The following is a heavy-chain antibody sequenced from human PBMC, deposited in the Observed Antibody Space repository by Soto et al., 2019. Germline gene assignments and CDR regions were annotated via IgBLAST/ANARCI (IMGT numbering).Heavy chain of an antibody. CDR1: GFSFRSDW. V-gene: IGHV3-7*04. Sequence: EEQLVESGGGLVQPGGSLRLSCAVSGFSFRSDWMNWVRQAPGKGLEWVAHTNQDGSEKYYVDSVKGRFTIFRDNAKKSLYLQMNSLRAEEAAVYYCSGGVGDAFWGQGTLVTVSS. J-gene: IGHJ4*02. D-gene: IGHD1-26*01. CDR2: TNQDGSEK. CDR3: SGGVGDAF.